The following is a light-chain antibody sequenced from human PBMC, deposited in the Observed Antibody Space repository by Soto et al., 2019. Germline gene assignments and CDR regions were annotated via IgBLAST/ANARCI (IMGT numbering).Light chain of an antibody. V-gene: IGKV2D-29*01. Sequence: DIVMTQTPLSLSVTPGQPASISCKSSQSLLHSDGKTYLYWYLQKPGQPPQLLIYDASKRATGIPARFSGSGSGTDFTPTISSLEPEDSAVYYCQQHNQWPITFGQGTRLEIK. J-gene: IGKJ5*01. CDR1: QSLLHSDGKTY. CDR3: QQHNQWPIT. CDR2: DAS.